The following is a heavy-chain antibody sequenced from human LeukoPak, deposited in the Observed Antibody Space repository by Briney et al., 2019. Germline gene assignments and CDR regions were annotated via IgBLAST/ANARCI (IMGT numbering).Heavy chain of an antibody. D-gene: IGHD6-13*01. CDR2: IIPILGIA. J-gene: IGHJ4*02. Sequence: GSSGKVSCKASGGTFTIYAISWVREAPGQGLEWMGRIIPILGIANYAQTFPVRVTITADKSTSTAYMELSSLRSEDTAVYYCARGIAAAGGAADYWGQGTLVTVSS. V-gene: IGHV1-69*04. CDR1: GGTFTIYA. CDR3: ARGIAAAGGAADY.